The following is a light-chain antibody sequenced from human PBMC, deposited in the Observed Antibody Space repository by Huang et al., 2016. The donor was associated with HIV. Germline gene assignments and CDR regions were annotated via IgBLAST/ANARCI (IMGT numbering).Light chain of an antibody. J-gene: IGKJ2*01. V-gene: IGKV3-11*01. CDR3: QQRDNWPPMYT. Sequence: DIVLTQSPDTLSLSPGERATLSCRASQTVSKYLAWYQHHPGQSPRLLIYDASKRAAGIPARFSGSGSGTDFTLSISSLEPEDFAVYYCQQRDNWPPMYTFGQGTKLEIK. CDR2: DAS. CDR1: QTVSKY.